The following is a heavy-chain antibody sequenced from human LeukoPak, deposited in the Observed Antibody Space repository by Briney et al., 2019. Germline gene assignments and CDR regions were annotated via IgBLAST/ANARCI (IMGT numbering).Heavy chain of an antibody. Sequence: GGSLRLSCAASGFTFSNAWMSWVRQAPGKGLEWVGRIKSKTDGGTTDYAAPVKGRFTISRDDSKNTLYLQMNSLKTEDTAVYYCTTDPLKRVVPAAPWDTAMVPDYWGQGTLVTVSS. CDR3: TTDPLKRVVPAAPWDTAMVPDY. CDR2: IKSKTDGGTT. D-gene: IGHD5-18*01. CDR1: GFTFSNAW. V-gene: IGHV3-15*01. J-gene: IGHJ4*02.